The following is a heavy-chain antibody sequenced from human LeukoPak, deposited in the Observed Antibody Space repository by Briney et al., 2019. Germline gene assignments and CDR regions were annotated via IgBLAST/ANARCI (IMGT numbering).Heavy chain of an antibody. CDR3: ARSGVEYSRSWDWFDP. J-gene: IGHJ5*02. Sequence: GASVKVSCKASGYTFTGYYIHWVRQAPGQGLEWMGWISPNSGGTNYAQKFQGRFTMTRDTSITTAYMELSRLRSDDTAVYYCARSGVEYSRSWDWFDPWGQGTLVTVSS. CDR2: ISPNSGGT. D-gene: IGHD6-6*01. CDR1: GYTFTGYY. V-gene: IGHV1-2*02.